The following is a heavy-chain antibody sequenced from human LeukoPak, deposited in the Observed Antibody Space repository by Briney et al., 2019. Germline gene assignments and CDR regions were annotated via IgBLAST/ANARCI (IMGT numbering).Heavy chain of an antibody. V-gene: IGHV1-8*01. CDR1: GDTFDDYD. CDR3: ARAGYRGYYSDALDV. J-gene: IGHJ3*01. D-gene: IGHD5-12*01. CDR2: MNGRSGNT. Sequence: ATVKVSCKASGDTFDDYDINWVRQVPGQGLEWQGWMNGRSGNTGYTEKLEGRLSMTRETSTTTAYLEVTGLTSEDTAMYFCARAGYRGYYSDALDVWGQGTLVTVSS.